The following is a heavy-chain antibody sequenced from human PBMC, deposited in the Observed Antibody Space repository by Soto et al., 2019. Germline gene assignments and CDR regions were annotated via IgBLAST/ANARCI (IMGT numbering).Heavy chain of an antibody. CDR1: GFTFSGSA. D-gene: IGHD2-2*01. V-gene: IGHV3-73*01. CDR3: TRLEYQLWGLDYYYGMDV. CDR2: IRSKANSYAT. J-gene: IGHJ6*02. Sequence: GGSLRLSCAASGFTFSGSAMHWVRQASGKGLEWVGRIRSKANSYATAYAASVKGRFTISRDDSKNTAYLQMNSLKTEDTAVYYCTRLEYQLWGLDYYYGMDVWGQGTTVTVSS.